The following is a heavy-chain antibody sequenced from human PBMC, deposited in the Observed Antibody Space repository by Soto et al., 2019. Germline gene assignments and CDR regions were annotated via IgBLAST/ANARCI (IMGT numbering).Heavy chain of an antibody. V-gene: IGHV3-15*01. CDR3: TTDYGGKPGPI. Sequence: GGSLRLSCAASGFTFSNAWMSWVRQAPGKGLEWVGRIKSKTDGGTTDYAAPVKGRFTISRDDSKNTLYLQMNSPKTEDTAVYYCTTDYGGKPGPIWGQGTLVTVSS. D-gene: IGHD4-17*01. CDR1: GFTFSNAW. CDR2: IKSKTDGGTT. J-gene: IGHJ4*02.